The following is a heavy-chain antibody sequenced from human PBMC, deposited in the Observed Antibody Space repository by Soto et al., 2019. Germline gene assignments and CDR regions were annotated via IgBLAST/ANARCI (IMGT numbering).Heavy chain of an antibody. V-gene: IGHV3-21*01. J-gene: IGHJ6*02. Sequence: EVQLVESGGGLVKPGGSLRLSCAASGFTFSSYSMNWVRQAPGKGLEWVSSISSSSSYIYYADSVKGRFTISRDNAKNSLYLQMNSLRAEDAAVYYCARDEGGYSRIMDVWGQGTTVTVSS. CDR3: ARDEGGYSRIMDV. D-gene: IGHD5-18*01. CDR1: GFTFSSYS. CDR2: ISSSSSYI.